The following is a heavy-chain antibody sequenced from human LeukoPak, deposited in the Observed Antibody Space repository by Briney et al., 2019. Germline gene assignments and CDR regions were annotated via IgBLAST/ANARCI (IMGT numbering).Heavy chain of an antibody. D-gene: IGHD2-21*01. J-gene: IGHJ3*02. CDR2: ITGDGTGA. CDR1: GFTFSNYW. Sequence: GGSLRLSCAASGFTFSNYWMHWVRHAPGKGLVWVSRITGDGTGANYAGSVKGRFTISRDNAKNVLFMQMNSLRAEDTAVYYCARHIAGDAFDIWGQGTMVTVSS. CDR3: ARHIAGDAFDI. V-gene: IGHV3-74*01.